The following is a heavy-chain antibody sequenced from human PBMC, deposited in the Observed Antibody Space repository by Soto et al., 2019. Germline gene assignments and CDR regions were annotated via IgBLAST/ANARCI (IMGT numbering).Heavy chain of an antibody. CDR3: ARATYFYVSSGYCGYGLDV. Sequence: QVQLVESGGGVVQPGRSLRLSCVASGFTFSSYGMHWVRQAPGKGLEWVAVIWYDGSKKYYADSVKGRFTISRDNSENTLYVQINSLRAEDTAVYYCARATYFYVSSGYCGYGLDVWGQGTTVTVSS. CDR2: IWYDGSKK. J-gene: IGHJ6*02. V-gene: IGHV3-33*01. CDR1: GFTFSSYG. D-gene: IGHD3-22*01.